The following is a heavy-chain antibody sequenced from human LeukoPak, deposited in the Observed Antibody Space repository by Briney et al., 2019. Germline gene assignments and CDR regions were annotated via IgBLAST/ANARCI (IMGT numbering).Heavy chain of an antibody. J-gene: IGHJ6*03. Sequence: SETLSLTCTVSGGSISSGGYCWSWVRQHPGKGLEWIGYVYYSGSTYYNPSLKSGVTISVDTSKNQFSLKLSSVTAADTAVYYCARVYNFWSGYPRTHYYYMDVWGKGTTVTVSS. V-gene: IGHV4-31*03. CDR2: VYYSGST. CDR1: GGSISSGGYC. D-gene: IGHD3-3*01. CDR3: ARVYNFWSGYPRTHYYYMDV.